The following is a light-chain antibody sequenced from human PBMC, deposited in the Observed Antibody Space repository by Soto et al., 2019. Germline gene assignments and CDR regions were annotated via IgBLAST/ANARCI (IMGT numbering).Light chain of an antibody. V-gene: IGKV3-15*01. Sequence: EIVMTQSPATLSVSPGERATLSCRASQTVNSNLAWYQQKPGQAPRLLIYGASTRATGIPARFSGSGSGTAFTLTISSLQSEDFAVYYCQQCNNWPLTFGGGTKV. J-gene: IGKJ4*01. CDR1: QTVNSN. CDR2: GAS. CDR3: QQCNNWPLT.